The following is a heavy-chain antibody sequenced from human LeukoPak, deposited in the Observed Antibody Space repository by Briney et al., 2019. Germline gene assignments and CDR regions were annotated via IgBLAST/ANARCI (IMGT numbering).Heavy chain of an antibody. CDR2: ISSGGSTI. CDR1: GFTFSSYE. CDR3: ARGPFGSSFSVDY. D-gene: IGHD6-13*01. V-gene: IGHV3-48*03. Sequence: GGSLRLSCAASGFTFSSYEMNWVRQAPGKGLEWVSYISSGGSTIYYADSVKGRFTISRDNAKNSLYLQMNSLRAEDTAVYYCARGPFGSSFSVDYWGQGTLVTVSS. J-gene: IGHJ4*02.